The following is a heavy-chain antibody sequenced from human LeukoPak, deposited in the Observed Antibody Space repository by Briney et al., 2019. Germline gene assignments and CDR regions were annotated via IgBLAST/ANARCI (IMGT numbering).Heavy chain of an antibody. CDR2: INHSGST. CDR1: GGSFSGYY. CDR3: ARGPDILTGYYKDFDY. J-gene: IGHJ4*02. V-gene: IGHV4-34*01. Sequence: PSETLSLTCAVYGGSFSGYYWSWIRQPPGKGLEWIGEINHSGSTNYNPPLKSRVTISVDTSKNQFSLKLSSVTAADTAVYYCARGPDILTGYYKDFDYWGQGTLVTVSS. D-gene: IGHD3-9*01.